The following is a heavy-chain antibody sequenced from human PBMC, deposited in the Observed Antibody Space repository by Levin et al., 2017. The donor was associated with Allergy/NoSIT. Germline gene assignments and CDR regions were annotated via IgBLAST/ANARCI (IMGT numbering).Heavy chain of an antibody. D-gene: IGHD2-2*01. V-gene: IGHV1-18*01. CDR1: GYTFKNYG. CDR2: ISTHNGNT. CDR3: ARFVVTPVSYFYMDV. Sequence: ASVKVSCKASGYTFKNYGISWVRQAPGQGLECMGWISTHNGNTNYAQSFQGRVTMTTDTSTSTADMELRSLISDDTAVYYCARFVVTPVSYFYMDVWGKGTTVTVSS. J-gene: IGHJ6*03.